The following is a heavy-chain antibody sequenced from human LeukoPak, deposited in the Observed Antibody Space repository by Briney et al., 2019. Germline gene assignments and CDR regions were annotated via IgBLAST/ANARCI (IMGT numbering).Heavy chain of an antibody. D-gene: IGHD6-13*01. J-gene: IGHJ4*02. V-gene: IGHV4-39*07. Sequence: PSETLSLTCSVSGGSISSRSYYWGWIRQPPGKGLEWIGSIYYSGSAYYNPSLKSRVTISVDTSKNQFSLKLSSVTAADTAVYYCATANSWRTYYFDYWGQGTLVTVSS. CDR1: GGSISSRSYY. CDR3: ATANSWRTYYFDY. CDR2: IYYSGSA.